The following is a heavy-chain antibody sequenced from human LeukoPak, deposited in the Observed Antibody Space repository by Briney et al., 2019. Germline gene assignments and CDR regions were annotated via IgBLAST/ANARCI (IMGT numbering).Heavy chain of an antibody. V-gene: IGHV5-51*01. CDR1: GYIFTSYW. CDR2: IYPGDSDT. CDR3: ARHLDDSSGYYYRTMYYFDY. Sequence: GESLKISCKGSGYIFTSYWIGWVRQMPGKGLEWMGIIYPGDSDTTYSPSFQGQVTISADKSISTAYLQWSSLKASDTAMYYCARHLDDSSGYYYRTMYYFDYWGQGTLVTVSS. D-gene: IGHD3-22*01. J-gene: IGHJ4*02.